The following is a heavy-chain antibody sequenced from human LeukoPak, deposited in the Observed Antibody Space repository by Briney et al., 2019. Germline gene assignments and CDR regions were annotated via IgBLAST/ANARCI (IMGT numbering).Heavy chain of an antibody. D-gene: IGHD2-2*01. V-gene: IGHV1-46*01. CDR1: GYTFTGYY. Sequence: ASVKVSCKASGYTFTGYYMHWVRQAPGQGLEWMGIINPSGGSTSYAQKFQGRVTMTRDTSTSTVYMELSSLRSEDTAVYYCARGGGDIVVVPAATNYYYMDVWGKGTTVTVSS. CDR2: INPSGGST. J-gene: IGHJ6*03. CDR3: ARGGGDIVVVPAATNYYYMDV.